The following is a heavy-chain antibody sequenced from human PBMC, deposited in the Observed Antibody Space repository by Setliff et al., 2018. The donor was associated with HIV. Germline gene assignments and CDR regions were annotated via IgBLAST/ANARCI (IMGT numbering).Heavy chain of an antibody. V-gene: IGHV3-7*05. J-gene: IGHJ6*02. CDR2: IKQDGSEK. CDR1: GFTFSSYW. CDR3: ARDCGVGGVFNYGMDV. D-gene: IGHD2-21*01. Sequence: PGGSLRLSCAASGFTFSSYWMSWVRQAPGKGLEWVANIKQDGSEKYYVDSVKGRFTISRDNDKNSLYLQMNSLRPEDTAVYYGARDCGVGGVFNYGMDVWGQGTTVTVSS.